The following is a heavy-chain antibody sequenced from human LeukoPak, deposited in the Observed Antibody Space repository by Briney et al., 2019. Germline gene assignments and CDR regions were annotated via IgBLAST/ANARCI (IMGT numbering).Heavy chain of an antibody. D-gene: IGHD3-22*01. J-gene: IGHJ4*02. V-gene: IGHV4-34*01. CDR2: INHSGST. CDR3: ARGREWYGSSDPLLPFDY. CDR1: GGSFSGYY. Sequence: SETLSLTCAVYGGSFSGYYWSWIRQPPGKGLEWIGEINHSGSTNYNPSLKSRVTISVDTSKNQFPLKLSSVTAADTAVYYCARGREWYGSSDPLLPFDYWGQGTLVTVSS.